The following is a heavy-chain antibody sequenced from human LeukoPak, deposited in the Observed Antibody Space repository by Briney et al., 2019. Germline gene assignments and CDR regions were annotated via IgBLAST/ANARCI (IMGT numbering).Heavy chain of an antibody. V-gene: IGHV1-2*02. CDR3: ARAHTPIRYDSSGYYSGY. CDR1: GYTFTGYY. Sequence: GASVKVSCKASGYTFTGYYMHWVRQAPGQGVEWMGWINPNSGGTNYAQKFQGRVTMTRDTSISTAYMELSRLRSDDTAVYYCARAHTPIRYDSSGYYSGYWGQGTLVTVSS. J-gene: IGHJ4*02. CDR2: INPNSGGT. D-gene: IGHD3-22*01.